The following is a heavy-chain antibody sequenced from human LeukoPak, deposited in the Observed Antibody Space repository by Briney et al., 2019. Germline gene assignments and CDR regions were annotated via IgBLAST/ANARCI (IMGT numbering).Heavy chain of an antibody. Sequence: ASVKVSCKASGGTFSSYAISWVRQAPGQGLEWMGRIIPILGIANYAQKFQGRVTITADKSTSTAYMELSSLRSEDTAVYYCARLGCSGGSCYSSYYFDYWGQGTLVTVSS. V-gene: IGHV1-69*04. CDR3: ARLGCSGGSCYSSYYFDY. CDR1: GGTFSSYA. CDR2: IIPILGIA. J-gene: IGHJ4*02. D-gene: IGHD2-15*01.